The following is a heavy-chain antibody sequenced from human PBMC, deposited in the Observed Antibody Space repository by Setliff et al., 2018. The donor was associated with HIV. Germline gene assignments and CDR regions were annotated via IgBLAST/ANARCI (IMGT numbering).Heavy chain of an antibody. CDR3: ARLSGGMVPNY. V-gene: IGHV4-39*01. Sequence: SETLSLTCTVSGGSITRTPYYWGWIRQPAGKGLEWIGSIHHSGTAYDNPSLKSRVTISVDPSKNQILLRLSSVTAADTAVYYCARLSGGMVPNYWGQGTLVTVSS. D-gene: IGHD3-10*01. CDR2: IHHSGTA. CDR1: GGSITRTPYY. J-gene: IGHJ4*02.